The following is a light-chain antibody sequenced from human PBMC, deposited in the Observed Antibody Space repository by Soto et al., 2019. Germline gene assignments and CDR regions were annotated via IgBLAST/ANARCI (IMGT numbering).Light chain of an antibody. J-gene: IGKJ1*01. V-gene: IGKV1-5*01. CDR3: QQYNSYSST. Sequence: HITHFPSTLPAPLPALVPITFRASQGISSWLAWYQQKPGKAPKLLIYDASSLESGVPSRFSGSGSGTEFTLTISSLQPDDFATYYCQQYNSYSSTFGRGTKVDIK. CDR2: DAS. CDR1: QGISSW.